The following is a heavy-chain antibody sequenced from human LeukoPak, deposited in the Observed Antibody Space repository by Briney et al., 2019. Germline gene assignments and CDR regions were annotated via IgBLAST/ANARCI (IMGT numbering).Heavy chain of an antibody. CDR1: GLTLSDHH. V-gene: IGHV3-30*02. J-gene: IGHJ5*02. Sequence: GGSLRLSCAASGLTLSDHHMSWIRQAPGKGLEWVAFIRYDGSNKYYADSVKGRFTISRDNSKNTLYLQMNSLRAEDTAVYYCAKEGWFDPWGQGTLVTVSS. CDR3: AKEGWFDP. CDR2: IRYDGSNK.